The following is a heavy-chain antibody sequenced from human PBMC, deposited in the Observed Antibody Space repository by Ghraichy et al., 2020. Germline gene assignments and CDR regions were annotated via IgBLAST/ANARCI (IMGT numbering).Heavy chain of an antibody. CDR3: ARETDSSSFWSGYLG. CDR1: GFTFSGYW. CDR2: IKQDGSEK. Sequence: GGSLRLSCAASGFTFSGYWMNWVRQAPGKGLEWVANIKQDGSEKYYVDSVKGRFTISRDNGKNSLYLQMNSLRAEDTAVYYCARETDSSSFWSGYLGWGQGTLVTVSS. V-gene: IGHV3-7*01. J-gene: IGHJ1*01. D-gene: IGHD3-3*01.